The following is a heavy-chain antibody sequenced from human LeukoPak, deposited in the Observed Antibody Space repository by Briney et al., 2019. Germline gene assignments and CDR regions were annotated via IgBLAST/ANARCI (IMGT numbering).Heavy chain of an antibody. CDR2: IYYSGST. CDR1: GGSISSGGYY. J-gene: IGHJ6*02. V-gene: IGHV4-31*03. D-gene: IGHD3-16*02. CDR3: AGDLLRKGVIPYGMDV. Sequence: SETLSLTCTVSGGSISSGGYYWSWIRQHPGKGLEWIGYIYYSGSTYYNPSLKSRVTISVDTSKNQFSLKLSSVTAADTAVYYCAGDLLRKGVIPYGMDVWGQGTTVTVSS.